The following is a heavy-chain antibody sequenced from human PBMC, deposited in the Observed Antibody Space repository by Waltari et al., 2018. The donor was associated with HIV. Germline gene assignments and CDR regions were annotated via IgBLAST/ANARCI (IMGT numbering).Heavy chain of an antibody. J-gene: IGHJ4*02. CDR1: GGSIGRYY. Sequence: QLQESGPGLVKPSETLSLTCTVSGGSIGRYYWRWIRQPPGKGLEWIGYIFYSGSTTYNPSLERRVTISVDTSKKQFSLKLRSVTTTDTAVYYCARGVLPGFGVDYWGQGTLITVSS. V-gene: IGHV4-59*01. D-gene: IGHD3-10*01. CDR3: ARGVLPGFGVDY. CDR2: IFYSGST.